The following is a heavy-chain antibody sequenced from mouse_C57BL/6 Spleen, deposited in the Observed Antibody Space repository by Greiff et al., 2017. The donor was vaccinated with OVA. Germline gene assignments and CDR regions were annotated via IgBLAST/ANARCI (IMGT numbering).Heavy chain of an antibody. CDR1: GFTFSDYG. V-gene: IGHV5-17*01. CDR3: ARRAAQATFDY. J-gene: IGHJ2*01. Sequence: EVKLMESGGGLVKPGGSLKLSCAASGFTFSDYGMHWVRQAPETGLEWVAYISSGSSTIYYADTVKGRFTISRDNAKNTLFLQMTSLRSEDTAMYYCARRAAQATFDYWGQGTTLTVSS. D-gene: IGHD3-2*02. CDR2: ISSGSSTI.